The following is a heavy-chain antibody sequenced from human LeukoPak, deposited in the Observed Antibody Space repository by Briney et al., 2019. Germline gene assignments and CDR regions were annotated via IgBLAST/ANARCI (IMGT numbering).Heavy chain of an antibody. D-gene: IGHD6-13*01. J-gene: IGHJ4*02. Sequence: GGSLRLSSAASGFTVSSNYMSWVRQAPGKGLEWVSVIYSGGSTYYADSVKGRFTISRDNSKNTLYLQMNSLRAEDTAVYYCASSIAAGGLGYWGQGTLVTVSS. CDR2: IYSGGST. CDR3: ASSIAAGGLGY. V-gene: IGHV3-53*01. CDR1: GFTVSSNY.